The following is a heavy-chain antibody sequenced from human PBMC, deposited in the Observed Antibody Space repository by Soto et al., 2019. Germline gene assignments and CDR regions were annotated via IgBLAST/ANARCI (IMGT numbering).Heavy chain of an antibody. V-gene: IGHV6-1*01. J-gene: IGHJ6*02. Sequence: PSQTLSLTCAISGDSVSSNSAAWNWIRQSPSRGLEWLGRTYYRSKWYNDYAVSVKSRITINPDTSKNQFSLQLNSVTPEDTAVYYCARAGYYYDSSGYLYYYYYYGMDVWGHGTTVTAP. CDR1: GDSVSSNSAA. CDR2: TYYRSKWYN. CDR3: ARAGYYYDSSGYLYYYYYYGMDV. D-gene: IGHD3-22*01.